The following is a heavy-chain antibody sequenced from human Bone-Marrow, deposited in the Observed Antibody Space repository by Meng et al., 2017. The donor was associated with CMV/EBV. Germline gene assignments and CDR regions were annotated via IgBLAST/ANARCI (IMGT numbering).Heavy chain of an antibody. V-gene: IGHV3-30-3*01. J-gene: IGHJ4*01. Sequence: GESLKISCAASGFTFSSSTMHWVRQAPGKGLEWVAVISYDGSSKFYAGSVKGRSTISRDNSKNTLYLQVNSLRAEDTAVYYCARGQISYHLVYYFDHWGHGTLVTVSS. CDR3: ARGQISYHLVYYFDH. D-gene: IGHD2-2*01. CDR2: ISYDGSSK. CDR1: GFTFSSST.